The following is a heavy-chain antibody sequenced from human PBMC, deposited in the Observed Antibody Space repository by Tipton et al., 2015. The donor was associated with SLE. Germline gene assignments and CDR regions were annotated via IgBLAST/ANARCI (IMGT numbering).Heavy chain of an antibody. CDR1: GFTFSNYG. V-gene: IGHV3-33*01. CDR2: IWHDGSNK. D-gene: IGHD5-12*01. J-gene: IGHJ3*02. Sequence: SLRLSCAASGFTFSNYGMHGVRQVPGKGLEWVAVIWHDGSNKYYADSVKGRFTISRDNSKNTLYLQMNSLRAEDTAVYYCATALSPINSFDIWGQGTMVTVSS. CDR3: ATALSPINSFDI.